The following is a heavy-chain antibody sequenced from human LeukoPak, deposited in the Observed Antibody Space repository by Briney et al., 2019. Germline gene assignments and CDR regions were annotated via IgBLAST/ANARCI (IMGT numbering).Heavy chain of an antibody. Sequence: GGSLRLSCAASGFTFSDYYMSWIRQAPGKGLEWVSYISSSGNSIYYADSVKGRFTISRDNSKNTLYLQMNSLRAEDTAVYYCANSRRGYYYDSSGPFDYWGQGTLVTVSS. J-gene: IGHJ4*02. CDR3: ANSRRGYYYDSSGPFDY. CDR2: ISSSGNSI. CDR1: GFTFSDYY. V-gene: IGHV3-11*04. D-gene: IGHD3-22*01.